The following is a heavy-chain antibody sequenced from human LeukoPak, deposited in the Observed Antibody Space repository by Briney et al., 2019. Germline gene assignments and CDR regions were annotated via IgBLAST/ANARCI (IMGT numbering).Heavy chain of an antibody. J-gene: IGHJ5*02. CDR2: IYWNDHK. Sequence: SGPTLVNPTQTLTLTCSFSGFSLTPNGVGVAWLRQPPGKALEWLAVIYWNDHKRYTPSLENRLTITKDTSKNQVVLTETNMDPADTATYFCAHRDKSFGVIKNENWFDPWGPGTPVTVSS. V-gene: IGHV2-5*01. D-gene: IGHD3-3*01. CDR3: AHRDKSFGVIKNENWFDP. CDR1: GFSLTPNGVG.